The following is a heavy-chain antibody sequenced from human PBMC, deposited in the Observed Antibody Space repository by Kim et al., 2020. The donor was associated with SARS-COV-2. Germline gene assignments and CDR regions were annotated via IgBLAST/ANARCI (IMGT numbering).Heavy chain of an antibody. J-gene: IGHJ4*02. D-gene: IGHD6-13*01. V-gene: IGHV1-8*01. Sequence: DYAQKFQGRVTMIRNTSISTAYMDLSSLRAEDTAVYYCARGKIGSRQFDYWGQGTLVTVSS. CDR3: ARGKIGSRQFDY.